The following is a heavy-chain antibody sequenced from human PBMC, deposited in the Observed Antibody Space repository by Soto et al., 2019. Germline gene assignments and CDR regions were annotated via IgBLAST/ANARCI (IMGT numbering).Heavy chain of an antibody. V-gene: IGHV1-2*02. J-gene: IGHJ6*02. CDR2: INPKFGDT. D-gene: IGHD3-10*01. Sequence: QVQLVQSGAEVKEPGDSVRVSCEASGYTFTAYYIHWVRLAPGQGLEWMGWINPKFGDTTYAQDFHGRVSMTRDMSISTVYMEWSRLTSDDTAIYYCARNMEYYSGPGSGNGHGFWGQGTTVTVFS. CDR3: ARNMEYYSGPGSGNGHGF. CDR1: GYTFTAYY.